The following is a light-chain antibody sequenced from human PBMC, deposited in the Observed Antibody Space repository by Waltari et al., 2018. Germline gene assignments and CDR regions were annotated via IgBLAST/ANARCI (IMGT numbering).Light chain of an antibody. Sequence: DVQTTQSPSSLSASVGDRVTITCRASQTISRFLNWYQQKPGKVPKLLIYASSSLQGGVPSRFSGGGSGKDFTLTISSLQPEDFATYYCQQSFSTPQTFGLGTKVEIK. CDR3: QQSFSTPQT. CDR1: QTISRF. CDR2: ASS. V-gene: IGKV1-39*01. J-gene: IGKJ1*01.